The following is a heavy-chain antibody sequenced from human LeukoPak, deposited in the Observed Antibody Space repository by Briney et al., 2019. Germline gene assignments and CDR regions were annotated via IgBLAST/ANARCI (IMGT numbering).Heavy chain of an antibody. J-gene: IGHJ4*02. Sequence: GGSLRLSCAVSVFTFSSYSMNWVRQAPGKGLEWVSYISSSSSTIYYADPVKGRFTISRDNAKNSLYLQMNSLRAEDTAVYYCATTVVTYHFDYWGQGTLVTVSS. D-gene: IGHD4-23*01. CDR3: ATTVVTYHFDY. V-gene: IGHV3-48*01. CDR2: ISSSSSTI. CDR1: VFTFSSYS.